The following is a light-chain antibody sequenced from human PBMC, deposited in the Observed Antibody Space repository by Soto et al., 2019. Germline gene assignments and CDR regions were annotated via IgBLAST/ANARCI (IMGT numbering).Light chain of an antibody. CDR3: CSYAGSYLWV. CDR2: DVS. J-gene: IGLJ3*02. Sequence: QSALTQPRSVSGSPGQSVTISCTGTSSDVGGYNYVSWYQQHPGKAPKHMIYDVSKRPSGVPDRFSGSKSGNTGSLTISGLQAEDEADYYCCSYAGSYLWVFGGGTKLTVL. CDR1: SSDVGGYNY. V-gene: IGLV2-11*01.